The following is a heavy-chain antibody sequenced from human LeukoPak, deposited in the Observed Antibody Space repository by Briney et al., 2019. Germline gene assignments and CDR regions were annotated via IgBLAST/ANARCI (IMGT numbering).Heavy chain of an antibody. J-gene: IGHJ5*02. CDR2: ICSGGNT. V-gene: IGHV3-53*04. CDR1: GFTVSSSP. D-gene: IGHD2-8*01. CDR3: VRLMGGGWFDP. Sequence: PGGSLRLSCAASGFTVSSSPINWVRQAPGRGLEWVSVICSGGNTFYADSVKGRSTISRHNPENTLYLQMNSLSADDTAVYYCVRLMGGGWFDPWGQGTLVTVFS.